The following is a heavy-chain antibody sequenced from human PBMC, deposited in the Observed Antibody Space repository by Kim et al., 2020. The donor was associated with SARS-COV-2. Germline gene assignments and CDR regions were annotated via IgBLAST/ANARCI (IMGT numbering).Heavy chain of an antibody. Sequence: GGSLRLSCAASGFTFSSYAMHWVRQAPGKGLEYVSAISSNGGSTYYANSVKGRFTISRDNSKNTLYLQMGSLRAEDMAVYYCARSSGSFDYWGQGTLVTVSS. CDR3: ARSSGSFDY. D-gene: IGHD1-26*01. V-gene: IGHV3-64*01. CDR1: GFTFSSYA. J-gene: IGHJ4*02. CDR2: ISSNGGST.